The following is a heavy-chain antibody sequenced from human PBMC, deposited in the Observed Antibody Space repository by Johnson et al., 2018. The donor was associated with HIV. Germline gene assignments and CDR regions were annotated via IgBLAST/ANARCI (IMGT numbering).Heavy chain of an antibody. Sequence: QVQLVESGGGVVQPGRSLRLSCAATGFTLRTYGMHWVRQAPGKGLEWVAVMSYDGSNKYYADSVKGRFPISRDNSKNTLYLQMNSLRAEYTAVYYCASVYYDILTGYYYDAFDIWGQGTMVTVSS. CDR3: ASVYYDILTGYYYDAFDI. CDR2: MSYDGSNK. CDR1: GFTLRTYG. J-gene: IGHJ3*02. D-gene: IGHD3-9*01. V-gene: IGHV3-30-3*01.